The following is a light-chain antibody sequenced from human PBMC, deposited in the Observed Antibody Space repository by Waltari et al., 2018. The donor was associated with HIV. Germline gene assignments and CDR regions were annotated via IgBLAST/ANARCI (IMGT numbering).Light chain of an antibody. J-gene: IGKJ3*01. CDR1: HNIITY. Sequence: DIQMTQSPSSLSASLGVRIVITCRASHNIITYVNWYQQKPGRAPDLLIYAASTLRSGVPSRFSGSGSGTDFTLTISSLQPDDFATYYCQQSYRSLTFGPGTKVDV. V-gene: IGKV1-39*01. CDR2: AAS. CDR3: QQSYRSLT.